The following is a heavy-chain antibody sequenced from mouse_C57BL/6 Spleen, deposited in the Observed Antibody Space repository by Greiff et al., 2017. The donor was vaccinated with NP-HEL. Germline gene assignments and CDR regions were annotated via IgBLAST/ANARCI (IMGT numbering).Heavy chain of an antibody. Sequence: EVQLVESGPGLVKPSQSLSLTCSVTGYSITSGYYWNWIRQFPGNKLEWMGYISYDGSNNYNPSLKNRISITRDTSKNQFFLKLNSVTTEDTATYYCARDNDYDEEGAMDYWGQGTSVTVSS. CDR1: GYSITSGYY. J-gene: IGHJ4*01. D-gene: IGHD2-4*01. CDR2: ISYDGSN. V-gene: IGHV3-6*01. CDR3: ARDNDYDEEGAMDY.